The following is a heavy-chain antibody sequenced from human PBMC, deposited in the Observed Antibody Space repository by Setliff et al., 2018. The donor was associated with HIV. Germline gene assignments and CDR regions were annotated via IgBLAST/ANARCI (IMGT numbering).Heavy chain of an antibody. CDR1: GFTFSDYY. V-gene: IGHV3-23*01. CDR3: AKDPRAAVATICDY. D-gene: IGHD5-12*01. Sequence: PGGSLRLSCAASGFTFSDYYMSWIRQAPGKGLEWVSYISSGSGGSTYYADSVKGRFTISRDNSKNTLYLQMNSLRAEDTAVYYCAKDPRAAVATICDYWGQGTLVTVSS. CDR2: ISSGSGGST. J-gene: IGHJ4*02.